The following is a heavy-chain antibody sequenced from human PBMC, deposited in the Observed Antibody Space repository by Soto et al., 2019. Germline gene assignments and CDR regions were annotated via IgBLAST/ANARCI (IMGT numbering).Heavy chain of an antibody. CDR3: QGVGEGIVVVTNI. CDR2: IRSKANSYAT. D-gene: IGHD3-22*01. CDR1: GFTFSGSA. Sequence: EVQLVESGGGLVQPGGSLKLSCAASGFTFSGSAMHWVRQASGKGLEWVGRIRSKANSYATAYAASVKGRFTISRDDSKNTAYLQMNSLKTEDTAVYYCQGVGEGIVVVTNIWGQGTMVTVSS. V-gene: IGHV3-73*01. J-gene: IGHJ3*02.